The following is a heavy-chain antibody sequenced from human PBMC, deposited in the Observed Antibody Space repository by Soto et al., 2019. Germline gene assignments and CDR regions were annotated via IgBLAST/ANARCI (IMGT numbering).Heavy chain of an antibody. J-gene: IGHJ4*02. Sequence: GGSLRLSCAASGFNFFLHGIHWVRQTPDKGLEWVATISHDGSNKYYADSVKGRFTISRDNSKNTLYLQMNSLRAEDTAVYYCARDGYCSGGSCYSVPVFDYWGQGTLVTVSS. CDR1: GFNFFLHG. D-gene: IGHD2-15*01. CDR2: ISHDGSNK. CDR3: ARDGYCSGGSCYSVPVFDY. V-gene: IGHV3-30*03.